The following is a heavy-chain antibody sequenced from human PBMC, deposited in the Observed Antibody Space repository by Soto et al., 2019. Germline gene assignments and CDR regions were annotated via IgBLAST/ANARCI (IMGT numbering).Heavy chain of an antibody. V-gene: IGHV3-23*01. CDR1: GFTFGNYA. J-gene: IGHJ4*02. Sequence: GSLRLSCSASGFTFGNYAMSWVRQAPGKGLEWVSAISGSGGGTYYADSVKGRFTNSRDNSNNTLYLQMNSLRAEDTAVYYCAKTDTPYYDILTGYSNWGQGTLVTVSS. D-gene: IGHD3-9*01. CDR3: AKTDTPYYDILTGYSN. CDR2: ISGSGGGT.